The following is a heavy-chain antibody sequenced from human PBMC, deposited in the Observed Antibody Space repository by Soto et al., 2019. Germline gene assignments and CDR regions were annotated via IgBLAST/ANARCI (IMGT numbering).Heavy chain of an antibody. J-gene: IGHJ4*02. V-gene: IGHV3-9*01. CDR1: GFTFDDYA. Sequence: EVQLVESGGGLVQPGRSLRLSCAASGFTFDDYAMHWVRQAPGKGLEWVSGISWNSGSIGYADSVKGRFTISRDNAKNSLDLQMNSLRAEDTALYYCAKDLGAGEDYWGQGTLVTVSS. CDR2: ISWNSGSI. CDR3: AKDLGAGEDY.